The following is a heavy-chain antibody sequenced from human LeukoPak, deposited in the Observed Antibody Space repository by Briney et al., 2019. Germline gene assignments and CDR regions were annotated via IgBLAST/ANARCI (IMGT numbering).Heavy chain of an antibody. CDR1: GFTFSSYS. D-gene: IGHD6-19*01. CDR3: ARDKKIAVAGTGFDY. J-gene: IGHJ4*02. Sequence: GSLRLSCAASGFTFSSYSMNWVRQAPGKGLEWVSYISSSSSTIYYADSVKGRFTISRENAKNSLYLQMNSLRAEDTAVYYCARDKKIAVAGTGFDYWGQGTLVTVSS. V-gene: IGHV3-48*01. CDR2: ISSSSSTI.